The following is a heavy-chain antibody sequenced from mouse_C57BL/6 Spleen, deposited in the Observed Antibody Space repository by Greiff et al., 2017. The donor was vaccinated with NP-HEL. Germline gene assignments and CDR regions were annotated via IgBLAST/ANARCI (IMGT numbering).Heavy chain of an antibody. V-gene: IGHV1-50*01. Sequence: VQLQQPGAELVKPGASVKLSCKASGYTFTSYWMQWVKQRPGQCLEWIGEIDPSDSYTNYNQKFKGKATLTVDTSSSTAYMQLSSLTSEDSAVYYCAPMVTGYFDVWGTGTTVTVSS. CDR3: APMVTGYFDV. J-gene: IGHJ1*03. CDR1: GYTFTSYW. CDR2: IDPSDSYT. D-gene: IGHD2-2*01.